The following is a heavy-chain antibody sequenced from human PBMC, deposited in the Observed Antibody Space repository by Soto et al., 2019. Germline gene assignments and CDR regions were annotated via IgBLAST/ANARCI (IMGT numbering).Heavy chain of an antibody. D-gene: IGHD3-16*02. CDR3: ARIIPLEELSLFWFDP. J-gene: IGHJ5*02. V-gene: IGHV4-59*08. Sequence: QVQLQESGPGLVKPSETLSLTCTVSGDSVSSGYYWSWIRQPPGKGLEWIGYIYYSGTTNYNPSRKLPITMPVDKPKNQFSPDLSPVTAADTGVYYCARIIPLEELSLFWFDPWGQGTLVTVSS. CDR1: GDSVSSGYY. CDR2: IYYSGTT.